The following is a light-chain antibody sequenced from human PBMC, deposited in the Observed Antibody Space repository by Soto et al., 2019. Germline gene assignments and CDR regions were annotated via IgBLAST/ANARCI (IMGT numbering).Light chain of an antibody. CDR2: AAS. Sequence: DIQMTQSPFSLSASVGGRVTITCRASQGISNYLAWFQQIPGKAPKALIYAASTLVSGVPSKFSGSGFGTDFTLTISSLQPEDSATYYCQQYNTYPVTFGQGTRLEIK. V-gene: IGKV1-16*02. CDR1: QGISNY. CDR3: QQYNTYPVT. J-gene: IGKJ5*01.